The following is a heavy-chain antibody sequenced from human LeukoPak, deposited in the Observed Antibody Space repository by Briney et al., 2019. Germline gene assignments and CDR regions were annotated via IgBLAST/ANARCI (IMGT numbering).Heavy chain of an antibody. CDR2: IYYSGST. CDR1: GGSISSSSYY. J-gene: IGHJ4*02. V-gene: IGHV4-39*01. D-gene: IGHD3-22*01. CDR3: ARHYYDSSGISFFDY. Sequence: SETLSLTCTVSGGSISSSSYYWGWIRQPPGKGLEWIGSIYYSGSTYYNPSLKSRVTISVDTSKNQFSLKLSSVTAADTAVYYCARHYYDSSGISFFDYWGQGTLVTVSS.